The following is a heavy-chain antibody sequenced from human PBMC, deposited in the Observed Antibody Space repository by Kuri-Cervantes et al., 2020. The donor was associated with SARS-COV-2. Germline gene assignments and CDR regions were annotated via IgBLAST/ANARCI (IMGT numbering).Heavy chain of an antibody. CDR1: GFTVSSNE. CDR3: AKDQHGIVVVVAAIDY. D-gene: IGHD2-15*01. V-gene: IGHV3-38-3*01. Sequence: GESLKIPCAASGFTVSSNEISWVRQAPGKGLEWVSSISGGSTYYADSRKGRFTISRDNSKNTLYLQMNSLRAEDTAVYYCAKDQHGIVVVVAAIDYWGQGTLVTVSS. CDR2: ISGGST. J-gene: IGHJ4*02.